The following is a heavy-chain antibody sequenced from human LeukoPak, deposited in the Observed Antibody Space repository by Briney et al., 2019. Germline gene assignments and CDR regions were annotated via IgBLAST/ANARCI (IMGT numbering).Heavy chain of an antibody. D-gene: IGHD3-10*01. Sequence: SETLSLTCTVSGYSISSGFHWGWIRQPPGRGLEWIGSIYHSGSTYYNPSLKSRVTISVDTSVNQFSLKLSSVTAADTAVYYCARVGSGSYSYYYYGVDVWGHGTTVTVSS. CDR2: IYHSGST. CDR3: ARVGSGSYSYYYYGVDV. CDR1: GYSISSGFH. J-gene: IGHJ6*02. V-gene: IGHV4-38-2*02.